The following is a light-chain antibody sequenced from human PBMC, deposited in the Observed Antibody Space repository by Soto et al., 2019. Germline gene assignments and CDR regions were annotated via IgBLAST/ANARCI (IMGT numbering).Light chain of an antibody. V-gene: IGKV1-39*01. CDR3: QQTYSSLWT. CDR2: GTS. J-gene: IGKJ1*01. Sequence: DIQMTQSPSSLSASVGDRVTITCRASQSITNLLNWYQHKPGQAPKLLIYGTSSLLTGVPSRLSGSGSGTDFTLTISGLQLEDFATYYCQQTYSSLWTFGQGTTVENK. CDR1: QSITNL.